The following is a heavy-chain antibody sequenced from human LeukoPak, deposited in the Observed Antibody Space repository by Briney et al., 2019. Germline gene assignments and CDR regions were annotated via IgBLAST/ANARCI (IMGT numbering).Heavy chain of an antibody. J-gene: IGHJ4*02. CDR1: GFTFDDYT. V-gene: IGHV3-20*04. CDR3: AREYTAMVTAYFDY. Sequence: GGSRRLSCAASGFTFDDYTMHWVRQAPGKGLEWVSGINWNGGSTGYADSVKGRFTISRDNAKNSLYLRMNSLRAEDTALYYCAREYTAMVTAYFDYWGQGTLVTVSS. D-gene: IGHD5-18*01. CDR2: INWNGGST.